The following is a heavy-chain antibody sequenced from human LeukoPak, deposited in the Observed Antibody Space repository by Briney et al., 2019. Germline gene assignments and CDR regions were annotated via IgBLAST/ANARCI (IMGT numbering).Heavy chain of an antibody. V-gene: IGHV3-7*03. D-gene: IGHD6-13*01. CDR3: ARDTYSSSWYFVKYYYYGMDV. J-gene: IGHJ6*02. CDR1: GLTFSSYW. CDR2: IKQDGSEK. Sequence: GGSLRLSCAASGLTFSSYWMSWVRQAPGKGLEWVANIKQDGSEKYYVDSVKGRFTISRDNAKNSLYLQMNSLRAEDTAVYYCARDTYSSSWYFVKYYYYGMDVWGQGTTVTVSS.